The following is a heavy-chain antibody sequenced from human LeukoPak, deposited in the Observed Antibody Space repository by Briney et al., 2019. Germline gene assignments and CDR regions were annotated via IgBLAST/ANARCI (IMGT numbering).Heavy chain of an antibody. CDR3: ARDWKSLVVGDY. D-gene: IGHD2-2*01. Sequence: SVKVSCKASGGTFSSYAISWVRQAPGQGLEWMGGIIPIFGTANYAQKFQGRVTITADKSTSTAYMELSSLRSEDTAVYYCARDWKSLVVGDYWGQRTLVTVSS. J-gene: IGHJ4*02. CDR2: IIPIFGTA. CDR1: GGTFSSYA. V-gene: IGHV1-69*06.